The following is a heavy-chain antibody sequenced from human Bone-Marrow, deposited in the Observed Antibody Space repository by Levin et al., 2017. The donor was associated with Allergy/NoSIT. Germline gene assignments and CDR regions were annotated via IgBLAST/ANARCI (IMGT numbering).Heavy chain of an antibody. CDR2: ISAYNGNT. J-gene: IGHJ4*02. CDR1: GYTFTSYG. V-gene: IGHV1-18*01. CDR3: ARVRPNWNLAGFDY. D-gene: IGHD1-7*01. Sequence: GESLKISCKASGYTFTSYGISWVRQAPGQGLEWMGWISAYNGNTNYAQKLQGRVTMTTDTSTSTAYMELRSLRSDDTAVYYCARVRPNWNLAGFDYWGQGTLVTVSS.